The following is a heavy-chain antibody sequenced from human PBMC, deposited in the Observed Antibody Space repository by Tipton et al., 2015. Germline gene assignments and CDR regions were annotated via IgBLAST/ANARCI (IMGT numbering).Heavy chain of an antibody. CDR1: GDSVSSNRAA. J-gene: IGHJ4*02. D-gene: IGHD1-7*01. Sequence: GLVKPSQTLSLTCAISGDSVSSNRAAWHWIRQSPSRGLEWLGRTYYRSKWSKDYAVSVKSRMTITPDSSKNQFSLKLSSVTAADTAVYYCARGETGTMSWLLDYWGQGTLVTVSS. V-gene: IGHV6-1*01. CDR3: ARGETGTMSWLLDY. CDR2: TYYRSKWSK.